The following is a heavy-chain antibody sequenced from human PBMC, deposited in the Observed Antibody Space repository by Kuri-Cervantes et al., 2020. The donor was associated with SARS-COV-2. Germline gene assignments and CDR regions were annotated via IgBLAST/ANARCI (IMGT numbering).Heavy chain of an antibody. J-gene: IGHJ3*02. D-gene: IGHD6-6*01. CDR3: ARSSIAARAVLHAFDI. CDR1: GGSISSYY. Sequence: SETLSLTCTVSGGSISSYYWSWIRQPAGKGLEWIGRIYTSGSTNYNPSLKSRVTMSVDTSKNQFSLKLSSVTAADTAVYYCARSSIAARAVLHAFDIWGQGTMVTVSS. CDR2: IYTSGST. V-gene: IGHV4-4*07.